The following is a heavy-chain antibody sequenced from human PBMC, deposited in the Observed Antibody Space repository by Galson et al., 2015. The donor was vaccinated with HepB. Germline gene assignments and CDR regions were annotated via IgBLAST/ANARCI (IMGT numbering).Heavy chain of an antibody. CDR2: ISWNSGSI. J-gene: IGHJ4*02. CDR1: GFTFDDYA. D-gene: IGHD2-2*01. CDR3: AKDKRSTNTYYFDY. Sequence: SLRLSCAASGFTFDDYAMHWVRQAPGKGLEWVSGISWNSGSIGYADSVKGRFTISRDNAKNSLYLQMNSLRAEDTALYYCAKDKRSTNTYYFDYWGQGTLVTVSS. V-gene: IGHV3-9*01.